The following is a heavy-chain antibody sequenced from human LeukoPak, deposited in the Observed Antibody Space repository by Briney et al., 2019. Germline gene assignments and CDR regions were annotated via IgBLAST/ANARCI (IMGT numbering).Heavy chain of an antibody. CDR3: ARDRWLDF. Sequence: SETLSLTCTVSGASITSYYWSWIRQPPGKGLEWIGYIYHTGSTNYNPSLKGRVTMSVDTSKNQFSLRLTSVTAADTAVYYCARDRWLDFWGQGTLVTASS. J-gene: IGHJ5*01. CDR2: IYHTGST. V-gene: IGHV4-59*01. CDR1: GASITSYY.